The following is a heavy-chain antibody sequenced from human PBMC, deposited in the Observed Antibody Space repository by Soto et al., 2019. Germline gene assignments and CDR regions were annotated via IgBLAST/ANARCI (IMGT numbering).Heavy chain of an antibody. J-gene: IGHJ5*02. D-gene: IGHD1-26*01. CDR2: ISYDGSNK. CDR3: ARGRIVGAYGDWFDP. Sequence: QVQLVESGGGVVQPGRSLRLSCAASGFTFSSYAMHWVRQAPGKGLEWVAVISYDGSNKYYADSVKGRFTISRDNSKNTLYLQMNSLRAEDTAVYYCARGRIVGAYGDWFDPWGQGTLVTVSS. CDR1: GFTFSSYA. V-gene: IGHV3-30-3*01.